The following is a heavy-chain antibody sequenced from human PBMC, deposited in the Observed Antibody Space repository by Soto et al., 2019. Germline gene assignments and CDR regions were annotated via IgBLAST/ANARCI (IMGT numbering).Heavy chain of an antibody. V-gene: IGHV1-46*01. Sequence: AAVKVSCKACGCTFTSYYMHWLRQAPGQGLEWMGIINPSAGSTRYAQEFQGRVTMSRDTSTTTVYMELSSLRSDDTAVYYCARGPRARDYGNYASWFDPWGQGTQVTVS. J-gene: IGHJ5*02. CDR3: ARGPRARDYGNYASWFDP. CDR1: GCTFTSYY. CDR2: INPSAGST. D-gene: IGHD4-17*01.